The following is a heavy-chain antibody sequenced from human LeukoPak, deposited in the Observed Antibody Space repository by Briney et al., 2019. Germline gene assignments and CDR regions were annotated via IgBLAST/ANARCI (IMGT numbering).Heavy chain of an antibody. CDR2: IYTSGST. CDR3: ARHGTGGYDFWSGYSNYYYYMDV. Sequence: PSETLSLTYTVSGGSISSYYWSWIRQPAGKGLEWIGRIYTSGSTNYNPSLKSRVTISVDTSKNQFSLKLSSVTAADTAVYYCARHGTGGYDFWSGYSNYYYYMDVWGKGTTVTVSS. V-gene: IGHV4-4*07. J-gene: IGHJ6*03. CDR1: GGSISSYY. D-gene: IGHD3-3*01.